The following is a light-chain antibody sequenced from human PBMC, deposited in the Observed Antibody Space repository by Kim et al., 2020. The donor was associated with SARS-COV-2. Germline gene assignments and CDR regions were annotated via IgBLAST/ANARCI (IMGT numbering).Light chain of an antibody. CDR1: NIGHKN. V-gene: IGLV3-9*01. Sequence: VALGQTARITCGGNNIGHKNVHWYQQKPGQAPVLVIKRNSNRPSGIPERLSGSNSGNTATLTISRAQAGDEADYYCQVWDSSAVVFGGGTQLTVL. J-gene: IGLJ3*02. CDR3: QVWDSSAVV. CDR2: RNS.